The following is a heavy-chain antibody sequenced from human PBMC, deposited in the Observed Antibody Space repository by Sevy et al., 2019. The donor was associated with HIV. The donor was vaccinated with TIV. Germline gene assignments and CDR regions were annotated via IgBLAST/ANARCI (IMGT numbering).Heavy chain of an antibody. CDR2: TRNKADSYTT. V-gene: IGHV3-72*01. Sequence: GGSLRLSCAASGFTFSDHYMEWVRQAPGKGLEWVGRTRNKADSYTTEYAESVKGRFTISRDDSKNSLYLQMNSLKTEDTAVYYCSTRAGIAAAGRVFDYWGQGSLVTVSS. CDR3: STRAGIAAAGRVFDY. D-gene: IGHD6-13*01. CDR1: GFTFSDHY. J-gene: IGHJ4*02.